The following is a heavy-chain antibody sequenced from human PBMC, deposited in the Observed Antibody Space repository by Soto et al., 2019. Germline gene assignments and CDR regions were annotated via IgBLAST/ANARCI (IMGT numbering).Heavy chain of an antibody. V-gene: IGHV3-33*01. J-gene: IGHJ4*02. CDR1: GFTFTNYG. CDR3: ARDSIRVPADFDY. Sequence: QVQLVESGGGVVQPGRSLRLSCAASGFTFTNYGFHWVRQAPGKGLEWVAAIWSDGNNRYNGGAVEGRFTISKDNSKNMLYLQMNDLRVEDTALYYCARDSIRVPADFDYWGQGTLVTVSS. D-gene: IGHD1-20*01. CDR2: IWSDGNNR.